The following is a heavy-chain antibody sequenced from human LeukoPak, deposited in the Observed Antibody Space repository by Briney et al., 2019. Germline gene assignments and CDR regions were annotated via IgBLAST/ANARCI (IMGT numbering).Heavy chain of an antibody. CDR2: ISAYNGNT. CDR3: ARDNDYGDYGVYYYYYYYMDV. Sequence: ATVKISCKVSGYTFTDYYMHWVQQAPGKGLEWMGWISAYNGNTNYAQKLQGRVTMTTDTSTSTAYMELRSLRSDDTAVYYCARDNDYGDYGVYYYYYYYMDVWGKGTTVTVSS. J-gene: IGHJ6*03. CDR1: GYTFTDYY. D-gene: IGHD4-17*01. V-gene: IGHV1-18*04.